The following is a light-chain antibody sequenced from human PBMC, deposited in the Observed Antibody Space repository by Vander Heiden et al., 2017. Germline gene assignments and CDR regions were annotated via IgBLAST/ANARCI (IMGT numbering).Light chain of an antibody. Sequence: HMLPSPSSLSASVGDRVTITCRTSQSISSYLNWYQQKPGQAPRLLIYTVSSMHSGVPSRFSGSGSGTDFTLTISSLQPDDFAPYYCQQRYSNPLTFGGGTKVEIK. V-gene: IGKV1-39*01. CDR3: QQRYSNPLT. J-gene: IGKJ4*01. CDR2: TVS. CDR1: QSISSY.